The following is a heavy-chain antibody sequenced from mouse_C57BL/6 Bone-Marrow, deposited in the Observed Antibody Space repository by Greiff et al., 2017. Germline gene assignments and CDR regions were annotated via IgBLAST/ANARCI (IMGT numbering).Heavy chain of an antibody. J-gene: IGHJ3*01. CDR2: INPNNGGT. Sequence: EVQLQQSVPELVKPGASVKMSCTASGFNFNDYNMHWVKQSHEKSLEWIGSINPNNGGTSYAQKFKGKATLTANTSSNTAYMELRSLTSEDAAVYYCRWLRRFSWFAYGGQGTLVTVSA. D-gene: IGHD2-2*01. V-gene: IGHV1-22*01. CDR3: RWLRRFSWFAY. CDR1: GFNFNDYN.